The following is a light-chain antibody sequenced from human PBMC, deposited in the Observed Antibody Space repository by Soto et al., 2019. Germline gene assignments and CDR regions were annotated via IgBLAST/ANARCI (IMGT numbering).Light chain of an antibody. CDR2: DVS. Sequence: QSVLTQPRSVSGSPGQSVTISCTGTSSDVGGYNYVSWYQQHPGKAPKLMTYDVSKRPSGVPDRFSGSKSGNTASLTISGLQAEDEADYYCCSYAGSYTWVFGGGTQLTVL. V-gene: IGLV2-11*01. CDR1: SSDVGGYNY. CDR3: CSYAGSYTWV. J-gene: IGLJ3*02.